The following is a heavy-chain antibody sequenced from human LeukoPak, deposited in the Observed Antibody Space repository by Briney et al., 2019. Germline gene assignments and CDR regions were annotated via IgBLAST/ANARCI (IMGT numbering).Heavy chain of an antibody. J-gene: IGHJ4*02. V-gene: IGHV4-39*07. CDR3: ARLSSGSYYGGLDY. Sequence: PSETLSLTCTVSGGSISSSSYYWGWIRQPPGKGLEWIGEINHSGSTNYNPSLKSRVTISVDTSKNQFSLKLSSVTAADTAVYYCARLSSGSYYGGLDYWGQGTLVTVSS. D-gene: IGHD3-10*02. CDR1: GGSISSSSYY. CDR2: INHSGST.